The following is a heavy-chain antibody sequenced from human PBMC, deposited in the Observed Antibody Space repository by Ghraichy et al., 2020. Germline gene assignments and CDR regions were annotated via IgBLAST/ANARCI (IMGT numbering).Heavy chain of an antibody. D-gene: IGHD3-3*01. V-gene: IGHV4-34*01. CDR1: GGSFSGYY. CDR3: ARFSGRTIFVSRGPYVSPY. CDR2: INHSGST. Sequence: SQTLSLTCAVYGGSFSGYYWSWIRQPPGKGLEWIGEINHSGSTNYNPSLKSRVTISVDTSKNQFSLKLSSVTAADTAVYYCARFSGRTIFVSRGPYVSPYWGQGTLVTVSS. J-gene: IGHJ4*02.